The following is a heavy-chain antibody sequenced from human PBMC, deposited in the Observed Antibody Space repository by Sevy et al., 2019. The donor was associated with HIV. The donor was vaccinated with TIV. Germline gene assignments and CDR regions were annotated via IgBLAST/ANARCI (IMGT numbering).Heavy chain of an antibody. Sequence: SETLSLTCAVYGESFSNYYWSWIRLSPGKGLELIGEIDHSGRSDYNPSLKSRVTMSVDTSKNQFSLKLTSVTAADTAVYYCARGPKPLRSDYGDYRGVGYYFDSWGQGTLVTVSS. D-gene: IGHD4-17*01. V-gene: IGHV4-34*01. CDR3: ARGPKPLRSDYGDYRGVGYYFDS. CDR1: GESFSNYY. J-gene: IGHJ4*02. CDR2: IDHSGRS.